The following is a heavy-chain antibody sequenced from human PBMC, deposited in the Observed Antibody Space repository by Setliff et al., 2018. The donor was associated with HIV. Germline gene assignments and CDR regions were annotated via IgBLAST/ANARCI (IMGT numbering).Heavy chain of an antibody. CDR2: IYTTGST. V-gene: IGHV4-4*09. CDR3: ARRWGIRGYSS. Sequence: SETLSLTCTVSGDSISNYYWSWVRQPPGKGLEWIGYIYTTGSTNYNPSLKSRVTMSVDTSKNQFPLKLYSVTAADTSVYYCARRWGIRGYSSWGQGTLVTVSS. CDR1: GDSISNYY. D-gene: IGHD5-18*01. J-gene: IGHJ5*02.